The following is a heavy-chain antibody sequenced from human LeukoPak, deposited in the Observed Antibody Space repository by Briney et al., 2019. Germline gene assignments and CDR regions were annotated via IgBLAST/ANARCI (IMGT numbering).Heavy chain of an antibody. CDR2: IIPIFGTA. Sequence: SVKVSCKASGGTFSSYAISWVRQAPGQGLEWMGGIIPIFGTANYAQKFQGRVTLTRDMSTSTDYLELSSLRSEDTAVYYCARDNSVRDAAWWFNPWGQGTLVTVSS. D-gene: IGHD5-24*01. J-gene: IGHJ5*02. V-gene: IGHV1-69*05. CDR3: ARDNSVRDAAWWFNP. CDR1: GGTFSSYA.